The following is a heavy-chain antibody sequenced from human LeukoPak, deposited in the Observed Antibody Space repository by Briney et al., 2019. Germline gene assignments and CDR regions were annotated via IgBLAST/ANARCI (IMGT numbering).Heavy chain of an antibody. CDR1: GYSISSGYY. J-gene: IGHJ3*02. V-gene: IGHV4-38-2*01. CDR3: ARLDGSYRLGAFDI. Sequence: PSETLSLTCAVSGYSISSGYYWGWIRQPPGKGLEWIGSIYHSGSTYYNPSLKSRVTISVDTSKNQFSLRLSSVTAADTAVHYCARLDGSYRLGAFDIWGQGTMVTVSS. D-gene: IGHD1-26*01. CDR2: IYHSGST.